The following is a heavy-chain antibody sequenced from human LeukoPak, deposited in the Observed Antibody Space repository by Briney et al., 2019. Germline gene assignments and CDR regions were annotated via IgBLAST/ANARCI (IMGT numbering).Heavy chain of an antibody. CDR3: ARVGQQLADS. V-gene: IGHV3-48*03. CDR1: GFIFSSYE. J-gene: IGHJ4*02. Sequence: GGSLRLSCAASGFIFSSYEMNWVRQAPGKGLEWVSYISSTGSPRHYADPVKGRFTISRDNAKNSLYLQMNSLRAEDTAVYYCARVGQQLADSWGQGTLVTVSS. CDR2: ISSTGSPR. D-gene: IGHD6-13*01.